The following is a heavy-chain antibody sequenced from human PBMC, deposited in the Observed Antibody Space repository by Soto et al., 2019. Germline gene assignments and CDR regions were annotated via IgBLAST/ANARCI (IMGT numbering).Heavy chain of an antibody. J-gene: IGHJ3*01. CDR3: ARRASR. V-gene: IGHV3-48*03. D-gene: IGHD1-26*01. CDR1: GFTFSSSE. CDR2: IHPSGQPI. Sequence: PGGSLRLSCAVSGFTFSSSEMYWVRQAPGKGLEWISYIHPSGQPIFYADSVKGRFTISRDNANNSLFLQMNSLRAEDTAVYYCARRASRWGQGTMVTLSS.